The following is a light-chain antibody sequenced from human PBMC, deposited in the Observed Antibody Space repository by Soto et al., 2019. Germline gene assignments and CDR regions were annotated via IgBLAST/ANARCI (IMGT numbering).Light chain of an antibody. J-gene: IGLJ1*01. Sequence: QSALTQPRSLSGSPGQSVTISCSGTSSDVGGYNYVSWYQQYPDKAPKLMIYDVSKRPSGVPDRFSGSKSGDTASLTISGLQADDEADYYCCSYAGSYTYVFGSGTKLTVL. CDR2: DVS. CDR1: SSDVGGYNY. V-gene: IGLV2-11*01. CDR3: CSYAGSYTYV.